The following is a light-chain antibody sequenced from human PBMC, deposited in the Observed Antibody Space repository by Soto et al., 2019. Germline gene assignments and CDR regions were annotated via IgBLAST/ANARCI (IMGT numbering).Light chain of an antibody. V-gene: IGKV3-20*01. CDR1: QSVSSTY. J-gene: IGKJ2*01. CDR2: AAS. CDR3: QQQYTSLPPYT. Sequence: EIVLTQSPGTLSLSPGERATLSCRASQSVSSTYLAWYQQKPGQAPRLVIYAASNRATGIPDRFSGSASGADVTLTISRLQPADVAVYYCQQQYTSLPPYTFGQGTKLEIK.